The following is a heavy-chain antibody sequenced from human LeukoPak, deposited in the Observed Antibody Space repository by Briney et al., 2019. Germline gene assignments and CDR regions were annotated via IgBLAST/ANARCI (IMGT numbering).Heavy chain of an antibody. CDR2: IGSSSSYT. V-gene: IGHV3-21*05. CDR3: ARLDGAGGYYYGMDV. Sequence: PGGSLRLSCVASGFTFSSHGMHWVRQAPGKGLEWVSYIGSSSSYTNYADSVKGRFTISRDNAKNSLYLQMNSLRAEDTAVYYCARLDGAGGYYYGMDVWGQGTTVTVSS. D-gene: IGHD4/OR15-4a*01. J-gene: IGHJ6*02. CDR1: GFTFSSHG.